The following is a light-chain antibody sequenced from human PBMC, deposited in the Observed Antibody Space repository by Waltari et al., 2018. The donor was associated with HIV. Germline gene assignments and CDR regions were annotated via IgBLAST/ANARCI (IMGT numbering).Light chain of an antibody. CDR2: DVS. J-gene: IGLJ3*02. CDR3: SSYTSSSTRV. Sequence: QSSLTQPASVSGCPGQSITISCTGTSREVGGYNYVSWYQQHPGIAPKLMIYDVSNRPSVVSTRFAGSKSGNTAALTISGLQAEDEANYYCSSYTSSSTRVFGGGTKLTVL. V-gene: IGLV2-14*03. CDR1: SREVGGYNY.